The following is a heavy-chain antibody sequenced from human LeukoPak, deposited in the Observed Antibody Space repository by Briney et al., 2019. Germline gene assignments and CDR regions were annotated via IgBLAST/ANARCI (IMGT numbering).Heavy chain of an antibody. CDR1: GGTFSSYA. J-gene: IGHJ3*02. D-gene: IGHD2-15*01. V-gene: IGHV1-69*06. Sequence: SVKVSCKASGGTFSSYAISWVRQAPGQGLEWMGGIIPIFGTTNYAQKFQGRVTITADKSTSTAYMELSSLRSEDTAVYYCAKDGGLKVFDAFDIWGQGTMVTVSS. CDR2: IIPIFGTT. CDR3: AKDGGLKVFDAFDI.